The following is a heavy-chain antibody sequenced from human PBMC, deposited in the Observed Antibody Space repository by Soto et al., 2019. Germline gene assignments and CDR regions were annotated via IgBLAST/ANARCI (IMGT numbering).Heavy chain of an antibody. CDR2: ISSSSSTI. D-gene: IGHD1-1*01. Sequence: EVQLVDSGGGLVQPGGSLRLSCAACGFTFSSYSMNWVRQAPGKGLEWVSYISSSSSTIYYADSVKGRFTISRDNAKNSLYLQMNSLRAEDTAVYYCAREYNWNSLSFDIWGQGTMVTVSS. CDR1: GFTFSSYS. CDR3: AREYNWNSLSFDI. V-gene: IGHV3-48*01. J-gene: IGHJ3*02.